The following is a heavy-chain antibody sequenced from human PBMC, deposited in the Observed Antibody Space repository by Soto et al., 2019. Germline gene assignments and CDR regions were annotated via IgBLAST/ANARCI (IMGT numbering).Heavy chain of an antibody. J-gene: IGHJ6*02. V-gene: IGHV3-23*01. CDR3: AKDPYSSSWYLTYGMDV. D-gene: IGHD6-13*01. CDR1: GFPFTKYA. Sequence: GGSLRLSCAASGFPFTKYAMSWVRQAPGKGLEWVSAISGSGGSTYYADSVKGRFTISRDNSKNTLYLQMNSLRAEDTAVYYCAKDPYSSSWYLTYGMDVWGQGTTVTVS. CDR2: ISGSGGST.